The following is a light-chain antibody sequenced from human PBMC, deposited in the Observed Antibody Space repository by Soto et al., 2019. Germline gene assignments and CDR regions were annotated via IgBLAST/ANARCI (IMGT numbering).Light chain of an antibody. CDR1: TSDVGGHNS. CDR3: RAYTVSRTYG. J-gene: IGLJ1*01. V-gene: IGLV2-14*01. CDR2: QVS. Sequence: QSALTQPASVSGSPGQSITISCTGTTSDVGGHNSVSWFQQHPGKAPKLIIYQVSSRPSDISNRFSGSKSGNTASLTISGLQGEDEADYYCRAYTVSRTYGFGTGTKGSVL.